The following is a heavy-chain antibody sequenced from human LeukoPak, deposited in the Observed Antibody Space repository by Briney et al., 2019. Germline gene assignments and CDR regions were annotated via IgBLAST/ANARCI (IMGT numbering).Heavy chain of an antibody. V-gene: IGHV3-48*03. J-gene: IGHJ3*02. D-gene: IGHD2-8*01. Sequence: GGSLRLSCAASGFTLSTYEMTWVRQAPGQGLEWVSFISSSTSHTFYADSVKGRFTIVRATAKNSLYLQMNNLRGEDTAVYYCARDVSSSTRAFDIWGQGTMVAVS. CDR1: GFTLSTYE. CDR3: ARDVSSSTRAFDI. CDR2: ISSSTSHT.